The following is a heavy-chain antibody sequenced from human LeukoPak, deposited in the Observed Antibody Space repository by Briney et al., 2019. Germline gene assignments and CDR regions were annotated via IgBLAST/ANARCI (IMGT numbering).Heavy chain of an antibody. D-gene: IGHD6-6*01. CDR2: ISRSGNTI. J-gene: IGHJ4*02. CDR3: AKDFFASTASRPYY. CDR1: GFTFSDYY. Sequence: GGSLRLSCAASGFTFSDYYMSWIRQAPGKGLEWVSYISRSGNTIDYADSVKGRFTISRDNAKKSLYLQMNSLRAEDTAVYYCAKDFFASTASRPYYWGQGTLVTVSS. V-gene: IGHV3-11*01.